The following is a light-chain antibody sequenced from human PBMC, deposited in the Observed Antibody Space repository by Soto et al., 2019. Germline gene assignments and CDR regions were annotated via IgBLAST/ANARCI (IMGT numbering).Light chain of an antibody. J-gene: IGKJ1*01. CDR2: GAS. Sequence: EIVMTQSPATLSVSPGERATLSCRASQSVSSNLAWYQQKPGQAPRLLIYGASTRATGIPARFSGSGSGTEFTLNISSLQSEDFAVYYGQQYNNWPPWTFGQGTKVEIK. CDR3: QQYNNWPPWT. V-gene: IGKV3-15*01. CDR1: QSVSSN.